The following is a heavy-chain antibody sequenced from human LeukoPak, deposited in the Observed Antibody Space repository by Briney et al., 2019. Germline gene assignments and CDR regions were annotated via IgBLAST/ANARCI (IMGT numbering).Heavy chain of an antibody. CDR2: IYYSGST. CDR1: GGSISSYY. J-gene: IGHJ6*03. V-gene: IGHV4-59*08. CDR3: ARSYYYYMDV. Sequence: SETLSLTCTVSGGSISSYYWSWIRQPPGKGLEWIGYIYYSGSTYYNPSLKSRVTISVDTSKNQFSLKLSSVTAADTAVYYCARSYYYYMDVWGKGTTVTVSS.